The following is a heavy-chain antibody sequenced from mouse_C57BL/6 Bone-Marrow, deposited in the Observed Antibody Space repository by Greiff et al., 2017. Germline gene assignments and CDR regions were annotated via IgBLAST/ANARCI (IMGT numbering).Heavy chain of an antibody. J-gene: IGHJ3*01. CDR2: IYPGDGDI. CDR3: ARWYYGSRSFAY. CDR1: GYAFSSYW. D-gene: IGHD1-1*01. Sequence: QVQLQQSGAELVKPGASVKISCKASGYAFSSYWLNWVKQRPGKGLEWFGQIYPGDGDINYNGKFKGKATLTADKSFSTAYRQLSSLTSEDYAVYFWARWYYGSRSFAYWGQGTLVTVTA. V-gene: IGHV1-80*01.